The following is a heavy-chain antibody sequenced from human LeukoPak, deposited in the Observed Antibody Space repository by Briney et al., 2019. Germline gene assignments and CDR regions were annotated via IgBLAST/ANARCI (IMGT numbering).Heavy chain of an antibody. D-gene: IGHD5-24*01. Sequence: GGSLRLSCAASGFTISSYAMSWVRQAPGKGLEWVSAISGSGSSTYYADSVKGRFTISRDNSKNTLYLQMNSLRAEDTALYYCAKRDGYNSNPLKDWGQGTLVTVSS. V-gene: IGHV3-23*01. CDR3: AKRDGYNSNPLKD. CDR1: GFTISSYA. CDR2: ISGSGSST. J-gene: IGHJ4*02.